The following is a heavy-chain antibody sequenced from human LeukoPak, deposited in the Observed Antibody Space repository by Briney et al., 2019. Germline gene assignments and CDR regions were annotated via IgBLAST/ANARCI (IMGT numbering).Heavy chain of an antibody. CDR1: GFTFSSYW. CDR2: IYTGGST. CDR3: AKGMIFGYFED. V-gene: IGHV3-66*01. D-gene: IGHD3/OR15-3a*01. Sequence: TGGSLRLSCAASGFTFSSYWMSWVHQAPGKGLEWVSVIYTGGSTYYADSVKGRFTISRDKSKNTLYLQMSSLRAEDTAVYYCAKGMIFGYFEDWGQGALVTVSS. J-gene: IGHJ4*02.